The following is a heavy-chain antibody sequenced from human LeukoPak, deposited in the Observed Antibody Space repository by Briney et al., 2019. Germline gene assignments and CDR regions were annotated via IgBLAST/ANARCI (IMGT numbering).Heavy chain of an antibody. Sequence: GGSLRLSCAASGFTFSSYWMHWVRQAPGKGLAWVSRVISDGSSTSYADSVKGRFTISRDNAKSTLFLQMNSLRAEDTALYYCAREDVDITVATSGAFDIWGQGTMVTVSS. D-gene: IGHD6-19*01. J-gene: IGHJ3*02. CDR3: AREDVDITVATSGAFDI. V-gene: IGHV3-74*01. CDR2: VISDGSST. CDR1: GFTFSSYW.